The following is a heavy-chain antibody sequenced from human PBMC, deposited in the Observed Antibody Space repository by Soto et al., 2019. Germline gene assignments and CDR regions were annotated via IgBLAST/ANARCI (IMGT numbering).Heavy chain of an antibody. J-gene: IGHJ4*02. V-gene: IGHV3-23*01. CDR1: GFTFSSYA. D-gene: IGHD1-7*01. CDR2: ISGSGGST. CDR3: AKTLRYNWNLNYFDY. Sequence: GGSLRLSCAASGFTFSSYAMSWVRQAPGKGLEWVSAISGSGGSTYYADSVKGRFTISRDNSKNTLYLQMNSLRAEDTAVYYCAKTLRYNWNLNYFDYWGQGTLVTVSS.